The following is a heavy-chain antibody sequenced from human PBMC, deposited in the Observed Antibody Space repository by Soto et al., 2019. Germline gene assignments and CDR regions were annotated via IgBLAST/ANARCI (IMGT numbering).Heavy chain of an antibody. CDR2: IYCSGST. CDR3: ARAHSGSYCFDY. J-gene: IGHJ4*02. Sequence: SETLSLTCTVSGGSISSGGYYWSWIRQHPGKGLEWIGYIYCSGSTYYNPSLKSRVTISVDTSKNQFSLKLSSVTAADTAVYYCARAHSGSYCFDYWGQGTLVTVSS. D-gene: IGHD1-26*01. V-gene: IGHV4-31*03. CDR1: GGSISSGGYY.